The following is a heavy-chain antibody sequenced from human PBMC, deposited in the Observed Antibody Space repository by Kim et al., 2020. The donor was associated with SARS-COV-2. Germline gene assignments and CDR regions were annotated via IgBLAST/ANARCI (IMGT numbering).Heavy chain of an antibody. CDR1: GGSISSYY. CDR3: ASGYSSSWYVFKNYYYYYGMDV. D-gene: IGHD6-13*01. J-gene: IGHJ6*02. V-gene: IGHV4-59*01. CDR2: IYYSGST. Sequence: SETLSLTCTVSGGSISSYYWSWIRQPPGKGLEWIGYIYYSGSTNYNPSLKSRVTISVDTSKNQFSLKLSSVTAADTAVYYCASGYSSSWYVFKNYYYYYGMDVWGQGTTVTVS.